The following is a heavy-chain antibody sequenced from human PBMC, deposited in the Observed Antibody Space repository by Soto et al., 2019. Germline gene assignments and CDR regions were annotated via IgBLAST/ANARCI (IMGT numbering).Heavy chain of an antibody. CDR2: IIPNYATA. D-gene: IGHD3-22*01. J-gene: IGHJ3*01. CDR3: AIDRDSYDSLGYASSFEV. CDR1: GCTFSSYG. V-gene: IGHV1-69*05. Sequence: SVKVSCKASGCTFSSYGFNWVRQAPGQGLEWMGGIIPNYATASYAQKFQGRVTITTDESTSTAYMELRSLRSDDTAVYYCAIDRDSYDSLGYASSFEVWGQGKRVTVSS.